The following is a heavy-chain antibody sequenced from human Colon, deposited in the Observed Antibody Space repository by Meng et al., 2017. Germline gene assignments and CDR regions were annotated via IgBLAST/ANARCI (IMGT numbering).Heavy chain of an antibody. CDR3: ARGPTTYFDY. J-gene: IGHJ4*02. CDR2: IYYSGST. CDR1: GGSISSGDYY. D-gene: IGHD4-17*01. V-gene: IGHV4-30-4*01. Sequence: QVQLTESGPVLVKPSQPRSLTSTVSGGSISSGDYYWSWIRQPPGKGLEWIGYIYYSGSTYYNPSLKSRVTISVDTSKNQFSLKLSSVTAADTAVYYCARGPTTYFDYWGQGTLVTVSS.